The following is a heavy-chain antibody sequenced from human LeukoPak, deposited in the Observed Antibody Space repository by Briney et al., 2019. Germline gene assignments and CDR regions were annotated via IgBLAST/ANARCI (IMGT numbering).Heavy chain of an antibody. Sequence: GGSLRLSCVASGFTFSSYEMNWVRQAPGKGLEWISYISDNDITIYYADSVKGRFTISRDNAKNSLYLQMNSLRVEATAVYYWARARAFCGGDCSSGYFDSWGPGTLVTVSS. J-gene: IGHJ4*02. CDR1: GFTFSSYE. CDR2: ISDNDITI. D-gene: IGHD2-21*02. V-gene: IGHV3-48*03. CDR3: ARARAFCGGDCSSGYFDS.